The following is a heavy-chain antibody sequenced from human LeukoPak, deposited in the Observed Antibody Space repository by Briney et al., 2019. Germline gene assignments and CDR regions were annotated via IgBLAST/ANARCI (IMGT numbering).Heavy chain of an antibody. CDR2: ISGSGGST. D-gene: IGHD6-19*01. V-gene: IGHV3-23*01. CDR1: GFTFSSYA. CDR3: AKSDRGQWLTLPSDY. Sequence: GGSLRLSCAASGFTFSSYAMSWVRQAPGKGLEWVSAISGSGGSTYYADSVKGRFTISRDNPKNTLYLQMNSLRAEDTAVYYCAKSDRGQWLTLPSDYWGQGTLVTVSS. J-gene: IGHJ4*02.